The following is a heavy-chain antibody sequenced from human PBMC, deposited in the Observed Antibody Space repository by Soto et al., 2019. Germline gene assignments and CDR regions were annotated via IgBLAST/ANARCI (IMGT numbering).Heavy chain of an antibody. Sequence: QVQPVQSGAQVKKPGASAKISCKTSGYIFINYYIHWVRQAPGQGLEWVALFNPMSGRTNYAQKLQGRVSVTSDTSTSTVYMELSSLISEDMAVYYCARDLAAADYWGQGTLVTVSS. CDR2: FNPMSGRT. D-gene: IGHD6-19*01. CDR3: ARDLAAADY. V-gene: IGHV1-46*04. J-gene: IGHJ4*02. CDR1: GYIFINYY.